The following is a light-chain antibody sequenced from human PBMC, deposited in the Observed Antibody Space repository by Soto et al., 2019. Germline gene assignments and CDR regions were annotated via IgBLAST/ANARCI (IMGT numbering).Light chain of an antibody. Sequence: EIVLTQSPGTLSLSPRERATLYCRASQSVSNAYLAWYQHKVGQSPRLLIYGASNSAPGIPDRFSGSGSGTDLTLTISRLEHEDFALYYGQQYADSPRTFGQGTQVEVK. CDR1: QSVSNAY. CDR2: GAS. V-gene: IGKV3-20*01. CDR3: QQYADSPRT. J-gene: IGKJ1*01.